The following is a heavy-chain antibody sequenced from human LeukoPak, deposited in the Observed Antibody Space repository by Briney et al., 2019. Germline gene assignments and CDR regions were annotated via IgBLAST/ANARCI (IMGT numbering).Heavy chain of an antibody. V-gene: IGHV1-2*02. J-gene: IGHJ4*02. Sequence: ASVKVSCKASGYTFTGFYIHWVRQAPGQGLEWMGWINPNSGGTNYAQKFQGRVTMTRDTSISTAYMELGRLRSDDTAVFYRATSMGYCTGTTCYTIWAFDDWGQGTLVTVHS. CDR1: GYTFTGFY. D-gene: IGHD2-2*02. CDR3: ATSMGYCTGTTCYTIWAFDD. CDR2: INPNSGGT.